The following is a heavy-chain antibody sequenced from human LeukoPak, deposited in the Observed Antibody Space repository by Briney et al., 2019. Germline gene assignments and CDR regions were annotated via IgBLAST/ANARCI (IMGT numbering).Heavy chain of an antibody. D-gene: IGHD3-22*01. CDR2: ISWNSGSI. CDR1: GFTFDDYA. V-gene: IGHV3-9*01. Sequence: PGGSLRLSCAASGFTFDDYAMHWVRQAPGKGLEWVSGISWNSGSIGYADSVKGRFTISRDNAKNTLNLQMNSLRAEDTAVYYCARDLGQYYDTSDNWFDPWAREPWSPSPQ. CDR3: ARDLGQYYDTSDNWFDP. J-gene: IGHJ5*02.